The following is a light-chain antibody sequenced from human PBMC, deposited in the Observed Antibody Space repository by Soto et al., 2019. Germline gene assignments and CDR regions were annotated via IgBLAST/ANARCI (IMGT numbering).Light chain of an antibody. CDR2: DVS. V-gene: IGLV2-14*01. CDR3: SSYTSSSPLGV. Sequence: QSVLTQPASVSGSPGQSITISCTGTSSDVDYNYVSWYQQHPGKAPKLMIYDVSYRPSGVSNRFSGSRSGNTASLTISGLQAEDEADYYCSSYTSSSPLGVFGTGTKLTVL. CDR1: SSDVDYNY. J-gene: IGLJ1*01.